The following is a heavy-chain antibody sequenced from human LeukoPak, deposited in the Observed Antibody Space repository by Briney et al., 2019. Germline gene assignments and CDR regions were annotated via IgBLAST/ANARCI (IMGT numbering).Heavy chain of an antibody. V-gene: IGHV3-23*01. D-gene: IGHD3-16*02. J-gene: IGHJ4*02. CDR3: ALAYVWASYRFDY. Sequence: PGGSLRLSCAASGFTFDNYGMSWVRQAPGKGLEWVSGTSPSGDTTYYADSVKGRFTISRDNAKNTLYLQMNSLRAEDTAVYYCALAYVWASYRFDYWGREPWSPSP. CDR1: GFTFDNYG. CDR2: TSPSGDTT.